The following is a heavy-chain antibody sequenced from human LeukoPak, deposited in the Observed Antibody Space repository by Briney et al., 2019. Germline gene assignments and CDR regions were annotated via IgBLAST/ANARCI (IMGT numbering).Heavy chain of an antibody. CDR3: ILGGPEWELLNTFGY. Sequence: GGSLRLSCAASGFTFSGSAMHWVRQASGKGLEWVGRIRSKANSYATAYAASVKGRFTISRDDSKNTAYLQMNSLKTEDTAVYYCILGGPEWELLNTFGYWGQGTLVTVSS. V-gene: IGHV3-73*01. CDR2: IRSKANSYAT. CDR1: GFTFSGSA. J-gene: IGHJ4*02. D-gene: IGHD1-26*01.